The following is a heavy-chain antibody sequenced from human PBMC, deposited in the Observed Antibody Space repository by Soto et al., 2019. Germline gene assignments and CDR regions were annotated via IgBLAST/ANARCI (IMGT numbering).Heavy chain of an antibody. D-gene: IGHD3-3*01. CDR2: ISGSGGST. V-gene: IGHV3-23*01. J-gene: IGHJ4*02. CDR1: GFTFSSYA. CDR3: AKDPSTTIFGVVPFDY. Sequence: GGSLRLSCAASGFTFSSYAMSWVRQALGKGLEWVSAISGSGGSTYYADSVKGRFTISRDNSKTTLYLQMNSLRAEDTAVYYCAKDPSTTIFGVVPFDYWGQGTLVTVSS.